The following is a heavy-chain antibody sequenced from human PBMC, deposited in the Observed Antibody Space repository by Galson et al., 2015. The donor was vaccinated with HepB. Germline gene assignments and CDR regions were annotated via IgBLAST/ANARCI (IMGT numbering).Heavy chain of an antibody. J-gene: IGHJ6*02. CDR2: ISWNSGSI. CDR1: GFTFDDYA. Sequence: SLRLSCAASGFTFDDYAMHWVRQAPGKGLEWVSGISWNSGSIGYADSVKGRFTISRDNAKNSLYLQMNSLRAEDTALYYCAKDSGSSSGYYGMDVWGQGTTVTVSS. CDR3: AKDSGSSSGYYGMDV. V-gene: IGHV3-9*01. D-gene: IGHD6-19*01.